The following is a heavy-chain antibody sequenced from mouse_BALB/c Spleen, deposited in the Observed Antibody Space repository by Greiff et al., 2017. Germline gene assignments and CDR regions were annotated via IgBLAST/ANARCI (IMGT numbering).Heavy chain of an antibody. CDR2: FLPGSGST. Sequence: VQLQQSGAELMKPGASVKISCKATGYTFSSYWIEWVKQRPGHGLEWIGEFLPGSGSTNYNEKFKGKATFTADTSSNTAYMQLSSLTSEDSAVYDCARGGSSWYYFDYWGQGTTLTVSS. CDR1: GYTFSSYW. V-gene: IGHV1-9*01. CDR3: ARGGSSWYYFDY. D-gene: IGHD1-1*01. J-gene: IGHJ2*01.